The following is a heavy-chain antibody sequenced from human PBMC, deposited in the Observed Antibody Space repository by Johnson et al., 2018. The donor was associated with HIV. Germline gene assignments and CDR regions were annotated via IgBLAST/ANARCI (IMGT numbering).Heavy chain of an antibody. J-gene: IGHJ3*02. V-gene: IGHV3-13*01. D-gene: IGHD2-8*02. Sequence: VQLVESGGGVVQPGRSLRLSCAASGFTFSSYGMLWVRQAPGKGLEWVSTIGTAGDTYYAGSVKGRFTISRENANNSLYLQMNSLRAGDTAVYYCARTGVLGAFDIWGQGTMVTVSS. CDR2: IGTAGDT. CDR1: GFTFSSYG. CDR3: ARTGVLGAFDI.